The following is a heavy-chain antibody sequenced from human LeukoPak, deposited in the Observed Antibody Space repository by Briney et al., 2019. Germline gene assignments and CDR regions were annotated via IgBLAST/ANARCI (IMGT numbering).Heavy chain of an antibody. CDR1: GGSFSGYY. CDR2: INHSEST. D-gene: IGHD2-8*01. CDR3: ARSGIEDIVLMVYAHFDY. V-gene: IGHV4-34*01. J-gene: IGHJ4*02. Sequence: SETLSLTCAVYGGSFSGYYWSWIRQPPGKGLEWIGEINHSESTNYNPSLKSRVTISVDTSKNQFSLKLSSVTAADTAVYYCARSGIEDIVLMVYAHFDYWGQGTLVTVSS.